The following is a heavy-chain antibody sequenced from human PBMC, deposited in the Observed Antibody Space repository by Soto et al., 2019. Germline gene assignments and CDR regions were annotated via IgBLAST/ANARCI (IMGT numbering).Heavy chain of an antibody. D-gene: IGHD6-19*01. CDR3: VQTTGWPGFDF. J-gene: IGHJ4*02. Sequence: EVQLVESGGGLIQPGGSLRLSCGASGFTVSSKYMTWVRQAPGKGLEWVSVIYGGGTTYYADSVKGRFTISRDNSKNTLYLQVNSLRAEDTAVYYCVQTTGWPGFDFWGQGTLVTVYS. CDR2: IYGGGTT. V-gene: IGHV3-53*01. CDR1: GFTVSSKY.